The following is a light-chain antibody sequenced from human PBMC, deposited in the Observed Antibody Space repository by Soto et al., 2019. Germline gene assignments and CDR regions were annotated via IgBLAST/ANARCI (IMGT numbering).Light chain of an antibody. Sequence: DIQMTQSPSIVSVSVGDRVTITCRASQRIDTWLAWYQQKPGTAPKLLIYKATTLQSGVPSRFSGSGSGTEFTLAISSLEPDDFATYYCQEYETFSPWTFGQGTKVEVK. J-gene: IGKJ1*01. CDR1: QRIDTW. CDR3: QEYETFSPWT. CDR2: KAT. V-gene: IGKV1-5*03.